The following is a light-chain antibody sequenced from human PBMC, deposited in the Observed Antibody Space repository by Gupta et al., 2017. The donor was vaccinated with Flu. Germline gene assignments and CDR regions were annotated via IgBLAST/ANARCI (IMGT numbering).Light chain of an antibody. CDR1: SSAVGSND. Sequence: RVTSSSAGSSSAVGSNDVNWYPPGPGPAPKLLIYNDNKRCSGVPARLSASKYATSAAVATSGLQAEDAADYYCAAEHDSRNSGVFGGGTKLTVL. V-gene: IGLV1-44*01. CDR3: AAEHDSRNSGV. CDR2: NDN. J-gene: IGLJ3*02.